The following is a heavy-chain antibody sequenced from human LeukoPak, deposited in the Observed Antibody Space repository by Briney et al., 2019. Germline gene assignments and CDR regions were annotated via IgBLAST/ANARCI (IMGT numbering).Heavy chain of an antibody. J-gene: IGHJ3*02. V-gene: IGHV4-34*01. Sequence: SETLSLTCDVYGGSFSGHYWSWIRQFPGKGLEWIGEINHSGSTNYNPSLKSRVTISVDTSKNQFSLKLSSVTAADTAVYYCARALGAFDIWGQGTMVTVSS. CDR3: ARALGAFDI. CDR1: GGSFSGHY. CDR2: INHSGST.